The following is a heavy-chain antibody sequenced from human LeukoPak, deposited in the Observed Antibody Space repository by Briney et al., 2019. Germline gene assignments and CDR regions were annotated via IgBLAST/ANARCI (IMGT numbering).Heavy chain of an antibody. CDR1: GFTFDDYA. Sequence: GRSLRLSCAASGFTFDDYAMHWVRHAPGKGLEWVSGISWNSGSIGYADSVKGRFTISRDNAKNSLYLQMNSLRAEDTALYYXXXXMGPMTTVTTFDYWGQGTLVTVSS. D-gene: IGHD4-11*01. V-gene: IGHV3-9*01. CDR3: XXXMGPMTTVTTFDY. CDR2: ISWNSGSI. J-gene: IGHJ4*02.